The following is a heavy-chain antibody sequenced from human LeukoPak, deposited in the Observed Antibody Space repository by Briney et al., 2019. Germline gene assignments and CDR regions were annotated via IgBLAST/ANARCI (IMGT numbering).Heavy chain of an antibody. J-gene: IGHJ4*02. CDR1: GGSISSYY. D-gene: IGHD3-10*01. CDR2: IYTSGST. V-gene: IGHV4-4*07. CDR3: AKDLWFGELREVFDY. Sequence: SETLSLTCTVSGGSISSYYWSWIRQPAGKGLEWIGRIYTSGSTNYNPSLKSRVTMSVDTSKNQFSLKLSSVTAADTAVYYCAKDLWFGELREVFDYWGQGTLVTVSS.